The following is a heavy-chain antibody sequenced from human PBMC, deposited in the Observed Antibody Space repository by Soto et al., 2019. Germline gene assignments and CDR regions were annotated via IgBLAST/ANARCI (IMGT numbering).Heavy chain of an antibody. D-gene: IGHD3-3*01. CDR3: ARVGSGYDFWSGPYSFDS. CDR2: IYYNGRT. CDR1: GGSISTYY. V-gene: IGHV4-59*01. J-gene: IGHJ4*02. Sequence: QVQLQESGPGLVKPSETLSLTCTVSGGSISTYYWSWIRQPPGKGLEWIGYIYYNGRTNYNPSLGGRATKSQDPSKGQFSRRLSSVSAAATAVFYCARVGSGYDFWSGPYSFDSWGPETWVTASS.